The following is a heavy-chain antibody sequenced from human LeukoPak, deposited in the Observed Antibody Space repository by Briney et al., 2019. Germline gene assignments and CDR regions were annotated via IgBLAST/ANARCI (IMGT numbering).Heavy chain of an antibody. J-gene: IGHJ4*02. Sequence: ASVKVSCKASGYTFTSYGISWVRQAPGQGLEWMGWISAYNGNTNYAQKLQGRVTMTTDTSTSTAYMELRSLRSDDTAVYYCARDTSLHYYDSSGSSDYWGQGTLVTVSS. V-gene: IGHV1-18*01. CDR1: GYTFTSYG. CDR2: ISAYNGNT. CDR3: ARDTSLHYYDSSGSSDY. D-gene: IGHD3-22*01.